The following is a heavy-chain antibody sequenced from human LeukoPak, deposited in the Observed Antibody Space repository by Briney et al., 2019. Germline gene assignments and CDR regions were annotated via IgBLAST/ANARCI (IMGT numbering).Heavy chain of an antibody. D-gene: IGHD2-2*01. CDR2: INPNSGDT. CDR3: ARDYCSSTSCLFDY. V-gene: IGHV1-2*06. Sequence: ASVTVSCTASGYTFTGYHMHWVRQAPGQGLEWMGRINPNSGDTNYAQKFQGRVTMTRDTSISTAYMELSRLRSDDTAVYYCARDYCSSTSCLFDYWGQGTLVTVSS. CDR1: GYTFTGYH. J-gene: IGHJ4*02.